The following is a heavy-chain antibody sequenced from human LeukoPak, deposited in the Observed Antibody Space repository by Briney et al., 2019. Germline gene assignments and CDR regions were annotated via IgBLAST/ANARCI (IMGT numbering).Heavy chain of an antibody. D-gene: IGHD3-10*01. V-gene: IGHV4-30-2*01. CDR2: IYHSGST. J-gene: IGHJ5*02. Sequence: PSQTLSLTCAVSGGSISSGGYSWSWIRQPPGKGLEWIGYIYHSGSTYYNPSPKSRVTISVDRSKNQFSLKLSSVTAADTAVYYCARDGGYYGSGNWFDPWGQGTLVTVSS. CDR3: ARDGGYYGSGNWFDP. CDR1: GGSISSGGYS.